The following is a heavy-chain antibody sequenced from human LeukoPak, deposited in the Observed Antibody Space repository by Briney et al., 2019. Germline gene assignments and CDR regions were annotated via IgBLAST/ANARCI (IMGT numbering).Heavy chain of an antibody. CDR1: GGSISSGSYY. Sequence: SETLSLTCTVSGGSISSGSYYWSWIRQPAGKGLEWIGHIYTSGSTNYNPSLKSRVTISVDTSKNQFSLKLSSVTAADTAVYYCARGSGWWPHYYFDYWGQGTLVIVSS. CDR3: ARGSGWWPHYYFDY. V-gene: IGHV4-61*09. D-gene: IGHD6-19*01. J-gene: IGHJ4*02. CDR2: IYTSGST.